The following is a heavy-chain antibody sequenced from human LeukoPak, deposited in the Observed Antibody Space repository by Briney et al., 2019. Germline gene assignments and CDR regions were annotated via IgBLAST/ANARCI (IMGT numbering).Heavy chain of an antibody. Sequence: PGGSLRLSCAASGFTFSSCAMSWVRQAPGKGLEWVSAISGSGGSTYYAGSVKGRFTISRDNSKNTLFLQMNSLRAEDTAVYYCAKGTYSSSPRDYWGQGTLDTVSS. CDR2: ISGSGGST. D-gene: IGHD6-6*01. CDR1: GFTFSSCA. J-gene: IGHJ4*02. V-gene: IGHV3-23*01. CDR3: AKGTYSSSPRDY.